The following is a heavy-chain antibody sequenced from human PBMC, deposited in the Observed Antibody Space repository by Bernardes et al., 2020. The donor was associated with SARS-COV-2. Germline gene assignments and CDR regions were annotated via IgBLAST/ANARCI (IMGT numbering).Heavy chain of an antibody. CDR3: TRLGGNYFMDV. Sequence: GGSLRLSRAASGFSFTNYDMHWVRQTTGRGLEWVSTLDSAGDTYYPGSVKGRFTISRENAKNALYLQMNSLRAGDTAVYYCTRLGGNYFMDVWGQGTTVTVS. CDR2: LDSAGDT. D-gene: IGHD3-3*01. CDR1: GFSFTNYD. V-gene: IGHV3-13*01. J-gene: IGHJ6*02.